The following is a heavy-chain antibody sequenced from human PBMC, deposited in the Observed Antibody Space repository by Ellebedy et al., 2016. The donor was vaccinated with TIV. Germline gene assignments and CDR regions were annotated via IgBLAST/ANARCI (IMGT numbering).Heavy chain of an antibody. Sequence: ASVKVSCKASGGTFSSYAISWVRQAPGQGLEWMGGIIPIFGTANYAQKFQGRVTITADKSTSTAYMELSSLRSDDTAVYYCVRDSRSDWGNFDLWGRGTLVTVSS. CDR1: GGTFSSYA. CDR3: VRDSRSDWGNFDL. V-gene: IGHV1-69*06. D-gene: IGHD6-19*01. J-gene: IGHJ2*01. CDR2: IIPIFGTA.